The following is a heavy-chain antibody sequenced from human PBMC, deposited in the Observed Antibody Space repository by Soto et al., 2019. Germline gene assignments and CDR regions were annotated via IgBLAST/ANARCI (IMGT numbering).Heavy chain of an antibody. CDR1: GFTFSDHY. CDR2: TRDKAKSYTT. CDR3: ARSATMITNDYYGMDV. V-gene: IGHV3-72*01. Sequence: EVQLVESGGGLVQPGGSLRLSCAASGFTFSDHYMDWVRQAPGKGLEWVGRTRDKAKSYTTVYAASVKGRFSISRDDSKTSLYLEMNRLQTEDTAVYYCARSATMITNDYYGMDVWRQGTTVTVSS. J-gene: IGHJ6*01. D-gene: IGHD3-16*01.